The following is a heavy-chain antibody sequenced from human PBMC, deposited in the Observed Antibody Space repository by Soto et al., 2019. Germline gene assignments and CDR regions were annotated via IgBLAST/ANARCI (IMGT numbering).Heavy chain of an antibody. J-gene: IGHJ4*02. CDR1: GYTFTNYY. CDR2: INPGGGST. V-gene: IGHV1-46*01. Sequence: QVQLVQSGAEVKKPGASVNISCKASGYTFTNYYIHWVRQAPGQGLEWMGIINPGGGSTSYAENFQGRVTMTRDTSTSSMYMELSSLRSEDAAVYYCARTTYSNGCFDFWAQGTLLSVSS. D-gene: IGHD6-19*01. CDR3: ARTTYSNGCFDF.